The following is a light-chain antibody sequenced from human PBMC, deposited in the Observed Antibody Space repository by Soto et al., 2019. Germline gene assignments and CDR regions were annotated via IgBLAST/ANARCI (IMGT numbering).Light chain of an antibody. CDR2: WAS. J-gene: IGKJ1*01. CDR1: QSVLYSSNNKNY. V-gene: IGKV4-1*01. CDR3: QQYYSSPWT. Sequence: DIVMTQSPDSLAVSLGERATINCKSSQSVLYSSNNKNYLAWYQQRPGQSPNLLIYWASTRKSGVPDRFSGSGSATDFTLTISSLQAEDVAVYYCQQYYSSPWTFGQGTKVDIK.